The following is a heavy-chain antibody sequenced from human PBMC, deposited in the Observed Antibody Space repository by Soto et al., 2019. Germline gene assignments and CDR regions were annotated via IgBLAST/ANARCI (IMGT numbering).Heavy chain of an antibody. Sequence: TETLSLTCTVSGGSISNYYWSWIRQSPEKGLEWIAYIHFSGNTNYNPSLKSRVTISVDTSKNQFSLKLTSVTAADTAMYYCARLQHPVVTPFDMSGQGIMVTVSS. V-gene: IGHV4-59*01. J-gene: IGHJ3*02. CDR1: GGSISNYY. D-gene: IGHD2-21*02. CDR2: IHFSGNT. CDR3: ARLQHPVVTPFDM.